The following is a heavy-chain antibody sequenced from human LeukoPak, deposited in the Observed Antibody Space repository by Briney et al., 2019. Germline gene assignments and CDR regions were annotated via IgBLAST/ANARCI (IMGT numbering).Heavy chain of an antibody. D-gene: IGHD6-13*01. CDR2: FDPEDGET. V-gene: IGHV1-24*01. J-gene: IGHJ5*02. CDR3: ATDRRIAAAGTHNWFDP. Sequence: ASVNVSCKVSGYTLTELSMHWVRQAPGKGLEWMGGFDPEDGETIYAQKFQGRVTMTEDTSTDTAYMELSSLRSEDTAVYYCATDRRIAAAGTHNWFDPWGQGTLVTVSS. CDR1: GYTLTELS.